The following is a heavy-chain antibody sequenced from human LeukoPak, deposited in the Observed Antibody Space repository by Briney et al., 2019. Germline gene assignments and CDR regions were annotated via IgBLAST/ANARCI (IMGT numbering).Heavy chain of an antibody. D-gene: IGHD6-13*01. J-gene: IGHJ4*02. CDR3: ARNSYSSSYDY. V-gene: IGHV4-59*01. CDR1: GGSISSYY. CDR2: IYYSGST. Sequence: SETLSLTCTVSGGSISSYYWSWIWQPPGKGLEWIGHIYYSGSTNYNPSLKSRVTISVDTSKNQFSLKLSSVTAADTAVYYCARNSYSSSYDYWGQGTLVTVSS.